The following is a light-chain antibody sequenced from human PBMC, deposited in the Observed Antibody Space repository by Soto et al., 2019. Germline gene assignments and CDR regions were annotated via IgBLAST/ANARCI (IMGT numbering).Light chain of an antibody. CDR2: GAS. J-gene: IGKJ3*01. V-gene: IGKV3-20*01. CDR3: QQEFT. CDR1: QSVSSSY. Sequence: EIVLTQSPGTLSLSPGERATLSCRASQSVSSSYLAWYQQKPGQAPRLLIYGASSRATGIPDRFSGSGSGTDFTLTISRLEPEDFALYYCQQEFTFGPGTKADIK.